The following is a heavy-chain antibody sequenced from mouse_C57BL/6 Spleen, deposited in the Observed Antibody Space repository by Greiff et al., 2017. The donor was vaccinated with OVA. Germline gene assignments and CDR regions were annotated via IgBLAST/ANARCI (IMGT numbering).Heavy chain of an antibody. CDR3: AIDYGSSYGGGYFGY. CDR1: GYTFTSYW. D-gene: IGHD1-1*01. Sequence: QVQLQQPGAELVKPGASVKVSCKASGYTFTSYWMHWVKQRPGQGLEWIGRIHPSDSDTNYNQKFKGKATLTVDKSSSTAYMPLSSLTSEDSAVYYCAIDYGSSYGGGYFGYWGQGTTLTVSS. V-gene: IGHV1-74*01. CDR2: IHPSDSDT. J-gene: IGHJ2*01.